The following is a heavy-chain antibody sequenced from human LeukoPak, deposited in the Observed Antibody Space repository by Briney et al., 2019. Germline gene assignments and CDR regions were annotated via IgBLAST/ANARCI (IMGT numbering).Heavy chain of an antibody. J-gene: IGHJ4*02. CDR2: INPNSGGT. CDR3: ARDSGSYGGY. CDR1: GYTFTGYY. Sequence: ASVKVSCEASGYTFTGYYMHWVRQAPGKGLEWMGWINPNSGGTNYAQKFQGRVTMTRDTSISTAYMELSRLRSDDTAVYYCARDSGSYGGYWGQGTLVTVSS. D-gene: IGHD1-26*01. V-gene: IGHV1-2*02.